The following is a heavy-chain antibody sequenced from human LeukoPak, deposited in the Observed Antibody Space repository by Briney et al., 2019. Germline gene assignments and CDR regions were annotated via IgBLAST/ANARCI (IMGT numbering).Heavy chain of an antibody. J-gene: IGHJ5*02. Sequence: ASVKVSCKASGGTFSSYTISWVRQAPGQGLEWMGRIIPILGIANYAQKFQGRVTITADKSTSTAYMELSSLRSEDTAAYYCARDARVSSTSRGHWFDPWGQGTLVTVSS. CDR3: ARDARVSSTSRGHWFDP. D-gene: IGHD2-2*01. V-gene: IGHV1-69*04. CDR1: GGTFSSYT. CDR2: IIPILGIA.